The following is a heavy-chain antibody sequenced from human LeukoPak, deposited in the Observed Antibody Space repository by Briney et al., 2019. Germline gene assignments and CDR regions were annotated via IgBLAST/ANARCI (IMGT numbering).Heavy chain of an antibody. CDR1: GYSISCGFH. D-gene: IGHD2-21*01. Sequence: SETLSLTCAVSGYSISCGFHWAWIRQPPGKGLEWIESIYHRGSASYNPSLKSRVTISVDPSKNQSSLQMSSVTAADTAIYYWGGDYGGIWAIFFFAYWGQGTLVTVSS. CDR3: GGDYGGIWAIFFFAY. V-gene: IGHV4-38-2*02. J-gene: IGHJ4*02. CDR2: IYHRGSA.